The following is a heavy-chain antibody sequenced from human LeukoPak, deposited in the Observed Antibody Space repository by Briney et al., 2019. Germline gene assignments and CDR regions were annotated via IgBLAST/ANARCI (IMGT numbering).Heavy chain of an antibody. CDR2: IYYSGST. V-gene: IGHV4-39*01. CDR1: GCSISSSSYY. Sequence: SETLSLTCTVSGCSISSSSYYWGWIRQPPGKGLEWIGRIYYSGSTYYNPSLKSRVTISVDTSNSQFSLKLSSVTAADTAEYFCARQGDYVWGSYRAQAFDIWGQGTMVTVSS. D-gene: IGHD3-16*02. J-gene: IGHJ3*02. CDR3: ARQGDYVWGSYRAQAFDI.